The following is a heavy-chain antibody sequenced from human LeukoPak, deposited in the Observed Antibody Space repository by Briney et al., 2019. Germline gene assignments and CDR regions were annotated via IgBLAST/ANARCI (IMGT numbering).Heavy chain of an antibody. D-gene: IGHD5-12*01. Sequence: ASVKVSCTASGYTFTSYYMHWVRQAPGQGLEWMGIINPITSKTSYAQKFQGRVTLARDTSTSTVYMDLSSLRSEDTAMYYCARGGFDREGSFDYWGQGTLVTVSS. CDR1: GYTFTSYY. J-gene: IGHJ4*02. CDR2: INPITSKT. CDR3: ARGGFDREGSFDY. V-gene: IGHV1-46*01.